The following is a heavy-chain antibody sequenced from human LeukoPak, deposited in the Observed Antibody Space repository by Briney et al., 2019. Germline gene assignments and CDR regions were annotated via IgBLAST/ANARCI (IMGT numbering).Heavy chain of an antibody. V-gene: IGHV3-53*01. J-gene: IGHJ3*02. D-gene: IGHD2-21*02. Sequence: GGSLRLSCAASGFTVSNNYMSWVRQAPGKGREWVSITYSDSSTNYADSVKGRFTISRDTSQNTLSLQMNSLRAEDTAVYYCVRKNRDFNAAFDIWGQGTVVTVSS. CDR2: TYSDSST. CDR3: VRKNRDFNAAFDI. CDR1: GFTVSNNY.